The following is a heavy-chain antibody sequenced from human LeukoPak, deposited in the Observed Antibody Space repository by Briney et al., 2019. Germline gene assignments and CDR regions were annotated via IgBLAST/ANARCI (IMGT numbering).Heavy chain of an antibody. Sequence: PSETLSLTCTVSGGSISSGSYYWGWIRQPPGKGLEWIGSIYYSGSTYYNPSLKSRVTISVDTSKNQFSLKLSSVTAADTAVYYCARLYSSSWIDYWGQGTLVTVSS. CDR2: IYYSGST. CDR1: GGSISSGSYY. D-gene: IGHD6-13*01. CDR3: ARLYSSSWIDY. J-gene: IGHJ4*02. V-gene: IGHV4-39*01.